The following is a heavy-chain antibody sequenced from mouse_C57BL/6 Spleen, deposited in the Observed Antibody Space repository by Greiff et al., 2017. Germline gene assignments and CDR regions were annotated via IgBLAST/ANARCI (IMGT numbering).Heavy chain of an antibody. J-gene: IGHJ1*03. CDR3: ARQERGSSWYFEV. V-gene: IGHV5-6*01. CDR2: ISSGGSYT. D-gene: IGHD1-1*01. CDR1: GFTFSSYG. Sequence: EVKLMESGGDLVKPGGSLKLSCAASGFTFSSYGMSWVRQTPDKRLEWVATISSGGSYTYYPDSVKGRFTISRDNAKNTLYLQMSSLKAEDTAMYYCARQERGSSWYFEVWGTGTTVTVSS.